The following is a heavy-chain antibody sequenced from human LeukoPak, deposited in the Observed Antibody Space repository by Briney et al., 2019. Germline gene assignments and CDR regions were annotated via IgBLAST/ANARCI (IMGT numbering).Heavy chain of an antibody. CDR1: GGSVSSGSYY. J-gene: IGHJ5*02. CDR3: ASTPPAYYYYSWFDP. CDR2: IYYSGST. V-gene: IGHV4-61*01. Sequence: SETLSLTCTVSGGSVSSGSYYWSWIRQPPGKGLEWIGYIYYSGSTHYNPSLQSRVTMSLDTSKNQFSLKLSSVTAADTAVYYCASTPPAYYYYSWFDPWGQGTLVIVSS. D-gene: IGHD3-22*01.